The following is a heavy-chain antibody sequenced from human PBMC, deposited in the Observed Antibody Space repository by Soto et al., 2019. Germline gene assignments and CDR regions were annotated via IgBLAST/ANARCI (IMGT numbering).Heavy chain of an antibody. J-gene: IGHJ3*02. CDR1: GFTFSSYS. CDR3: ARLTYYYDSSGSPDAFDI. D-gene: IGHD3-22*01. CDR2: ISSSSSYI. V-gene: IGHV3-21*01. Sequence: GGSLRLSCAASGFTFSSYSMNWVRQAPGKGLEWVSSISSSSSYIYYADSVKGRFTISRDNAKNSLYLQMNSLRAEDTALYYCARLTYYYDSSGSPDAFDIWGQGTMVTVSS.